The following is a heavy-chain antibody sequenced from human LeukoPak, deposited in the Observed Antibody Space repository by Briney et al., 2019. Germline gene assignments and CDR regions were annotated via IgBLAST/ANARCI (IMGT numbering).Heavy chain of an antibody. CDR3: AKGPGGYFDY. D-gene: IGHD3-10*01. J-gene: IGHJ4*02. V-gene: IGHV3-49*04. CDR2: IRSKAYGGTT. Sequence: GSLRLSCTASGFTFGDYAMSWVRQAPGKGLEGVGFIRSKAYGGTTEYAASVKGRFTISRDDSKSIAYLQMNSLKTEDTAVYYCAKGPGGYFDYWGQGTLVTVSS. CDR1: GFTFGDYA.